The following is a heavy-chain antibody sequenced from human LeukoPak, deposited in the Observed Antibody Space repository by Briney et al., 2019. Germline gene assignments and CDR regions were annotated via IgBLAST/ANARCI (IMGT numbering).Heavy chain of an antibody. CDR3: ARDLPAVGATKGYFDY. J-gene: IGHJ4*02. CDR2: IYYSGST. CDR1: GGSISSSSYY. V-gene: IGHV4-39*07. D-gene: IGHD1-26*01. Sequence: SETLSLTCTVSGGSISSSSYYWGWIRQPPGKGLEWIGSIYYSGSTYYNPSLKSRVTTSVDTSKNQFSLKLSSVTAADTAVYYCARDLPAVGATKGYFDYWGQGTLVTVSS.